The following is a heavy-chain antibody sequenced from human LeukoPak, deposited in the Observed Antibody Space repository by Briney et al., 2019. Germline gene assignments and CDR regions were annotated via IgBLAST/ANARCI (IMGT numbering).Heavy chain of an antibody. CDR3: ARDREASTPGYYYYMDV. J-gene: IGHJ6*03. CDR2: TIPIFGTA. D-gene: IGHD5/OR15-5a*01. CDR1: GGTFSSYA. Sequence: SVRVSCTASGGTFSSYAISWVRQAPGQGLEWMGGTIPIFGTANYAQKFQGRVTITADESTSTAYMELSSLRSEDTAVYYCARDREASTPGYYYYMDVWGKGTTVTVSS. V-gene: IGHV1-69*13.